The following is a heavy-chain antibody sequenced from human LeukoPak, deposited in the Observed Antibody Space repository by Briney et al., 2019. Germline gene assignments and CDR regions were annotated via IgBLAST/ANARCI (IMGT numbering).Heavy chain of an antibody. D-gene: IGHD3-22*01. J-gene: IGHJ4*02. CDR3: ARGTYCYDSSGYYPGSDY. CDR2: ISSSSSYI. V-gene: IGHV3-21*01. CDR1: GFTFSSYS. Sequence: PGGSLRLSCAASGFTFSSYSMNWVRQAPGKGLEWVSSISSSSSYIYYADSVKGRFTISRDNAKNSLYLQMNSLRAEDTAVYYCARGTYCYDSSGYYPGSDYWGQGTLVTVSS.